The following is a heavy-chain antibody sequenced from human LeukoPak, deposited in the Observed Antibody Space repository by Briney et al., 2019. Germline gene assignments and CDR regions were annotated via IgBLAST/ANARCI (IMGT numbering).Heavy chain of an antibody. D-gene: IGHD1-26*01. J-gene: IGHJ3*02. CDR1: GYTFTIYG. CDR3: ARLRVGALGAFDI. Sequence: GASVKVSCKASGYTFTIYGISWVRQAHAQGHEWMGWISAYNGNTNYAQKLQGRVTMTTDTSTSTACMELRSLRSDDTAVYFCARLRVGALGAFDIWGQGTMVTVSS. CDR2: ISAYNGNT. V-gene: IGHV1-18*01.